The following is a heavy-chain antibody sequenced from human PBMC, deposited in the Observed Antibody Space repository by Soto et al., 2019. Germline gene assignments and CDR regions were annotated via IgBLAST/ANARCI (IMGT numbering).Heavy chain of an antibody. V-gene: IGHV3-33*01. CDR3: ARDRYGGNYHCDY. J-gene: IGHJ4*02. CDR1: GFTFSSYG. D-gene: IGHD4-17*01. CDR2: IWYDGSNK. Sequence: QVQLVESGGGVVQPGRSLRLSCAASGFTFSSYGMHWVRQAPGKGLEWVAVIWYDGSNKYYADSVKGRFTISRDNSKNTLYLQMNSLRAEDTAVYYCARDRYGGNYHCDYWGQGTLVTVSS.